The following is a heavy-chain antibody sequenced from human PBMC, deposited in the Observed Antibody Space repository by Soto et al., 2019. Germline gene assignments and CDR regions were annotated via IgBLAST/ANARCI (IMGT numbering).Heavy chain of an antibody. Sequence: EVQLVESGGGLVQPGGSLRLSCAASGFTFSSYWMHWVRQAPGKGLVWVSRINSDGSSTSDADSVQGPFTISRDNAKNTVYLQINSLSAEDTAVYYFPRIGTGYYYMDGWGKGTTVTVSS. CDR1: GFTFSSYW. CDR2: INSDGSST. D-gene: IGHD1-1*01. V-gene: IGHV3-74*01. J-gene: IGHJ6*03. CDR3: PRIGTGYYYMDG.